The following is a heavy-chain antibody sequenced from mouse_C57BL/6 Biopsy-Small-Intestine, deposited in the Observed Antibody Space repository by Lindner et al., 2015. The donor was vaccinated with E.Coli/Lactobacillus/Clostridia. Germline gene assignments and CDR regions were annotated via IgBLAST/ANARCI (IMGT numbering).Heavy chain of an antibody. V-gene: IGHV1-64*01. D-gene: IGHD1-1*01. J-gene: IGHJ1*01. CDR1: GYTFINYY. CDR3: GRGDGDCKSTSCYISDYYYGMDV. Sequence: SVKVSCKASGYTFINYYMHWVRQAPGQGLEWMGLINPSGDRTTYAQKFQGRVTMTRDTSTSTVYMELSSLRSEDTAVYYCGRGDGDCKSTSCYISDYYYGMDVWGQGTTVTVSS. CDR2: INPSGDRT.